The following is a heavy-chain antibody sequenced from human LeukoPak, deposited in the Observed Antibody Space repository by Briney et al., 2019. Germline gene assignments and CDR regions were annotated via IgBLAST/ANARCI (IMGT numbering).Heavy chain of an antibody. Sequence: SQTLSLTCTVSGASINTGIYYWNWIRQPAGKGLEWIGRIYTSGSTNSNPSLKSRVTMSVDTSKNQFSLKLSSVTAADAAVYYCASEPYGSGSCSAGRFLYYYYMDVWGKGTTVTIS. CDR3: ASEPYGSGSCSAGRFLYYYYMDV. V-gene: IGHV4-61*02. CDR2: IYTSGST. J-gene: IGHJ6*03. D-gene: IGHD3-10*01. CDR1: GASINTGIYY.